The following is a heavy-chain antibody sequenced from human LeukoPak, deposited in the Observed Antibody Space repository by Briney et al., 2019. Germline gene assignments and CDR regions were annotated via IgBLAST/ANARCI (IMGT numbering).Heavy chain of an antibody. Sequence: GGSLRLSCAASGFTFSSYAMSWVRQAPGKELEWVSSISGGGNTYYADSVKGRFTISRDNSGNTLFLQMNSLRAEDTAVYYCAKDDSSSWYGFFAYWGQGTLVTVSS. CDR3: AKDDSSSWYGFFAY. CDR1: GFTFSSYA. V-gene: IGHV3-23*01. D-gene: IGHD6-13*01. CDR2: ISGGGNT. J-gene: IGHJ4*02.